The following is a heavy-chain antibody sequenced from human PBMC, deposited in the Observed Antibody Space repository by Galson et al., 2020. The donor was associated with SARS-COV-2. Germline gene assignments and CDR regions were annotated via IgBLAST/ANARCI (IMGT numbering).Heavy chain of an antibody. Sequence: GSLRLSCAASGFTFSNYGMHWVRQAPGKGLEWVAVIFKDGKYKYYGDSVKGRFTISRDNSKNTVYLQMNSLTAEDTAVYYCTRFVEGANYFDYWGQGALVTVSS. V-gene: IGHV3-33*03. CDR1: GFTFSNYG. CDR3: TRFVEGANYFDY. CDR2: IFKDGKYK. D-gene: IGHD1-1*01. J-gene: IGHJ4*02.